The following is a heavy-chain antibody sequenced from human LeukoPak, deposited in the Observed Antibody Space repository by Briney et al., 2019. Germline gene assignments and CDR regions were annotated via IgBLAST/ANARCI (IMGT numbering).Heavy chain of an antibody. V-gene: IGHV1-2*03. CDR1: GYTFTGYY. CDR2: INPNSGGT. Sequence: LVASVKVSCKASGYTFTGYYMHWVRQAPGQGLEWMGWINPNSGGTNYAQKFQGRVTMTRNTSISTAYMELSSLRSEDTAVYYCARGLSTMIVVVMTNWGQGTLVTVSS. D-gene: IGHD3-22*01. CDR3: ARGLSTMIVVVMTN. J-gene: IGHJ4*02.